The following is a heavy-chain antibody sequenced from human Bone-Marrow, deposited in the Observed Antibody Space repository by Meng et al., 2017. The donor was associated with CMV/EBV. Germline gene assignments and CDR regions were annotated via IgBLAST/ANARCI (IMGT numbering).Heavy chain of an antibody. CDR3: AKDLISSTSCYTCPHYGMDV. V-gene: IGHV1-69*04. CDR2: IIPILGIA. D-gene: IGHD2-2*02. Sequence: SVKVSCKASGGTFSSYTISWVRQAPGQGLEWMGRIIPILGIANYAQKFQGRVTITADKSTSTAYMELSSLRAEDTAVYYCAKDLISSTSCYTCPHYGMDVWGQGTTVTVSS. CDR1: GGTFSSYT. J-gene: IGHJ6*02.